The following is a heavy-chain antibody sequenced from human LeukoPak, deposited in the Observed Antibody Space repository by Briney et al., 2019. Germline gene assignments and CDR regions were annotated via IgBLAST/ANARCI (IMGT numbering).Heavy chain of an antibody. CDR2: FDPEDGET. J-gene: IGHJ4*02. CDR3: ATEKWYCSGGSCYSFY. V-gene: IGHV1-24*01. Sequence: ASVKVSCKVSGYNLTELSMHWVRQAPGKGLEWMGGFDPEDGETIYAQKFQGRVTMTEDTSTDTAYMELSSLRSEDTAVYYCATEKWYCSGGSCYSFYWGQGTLVTVSS. CDR1: GYNLTELS. D-gene: IGHD2-15*01.